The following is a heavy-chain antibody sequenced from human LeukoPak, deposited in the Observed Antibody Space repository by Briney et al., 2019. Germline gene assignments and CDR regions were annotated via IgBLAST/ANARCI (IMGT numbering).Heavy chain of an antibody. CDR1: GYTFTSYG. D-gene: IGHD3-10*01. V-gene: IGHV1-18*01. J-gene: IGHJ4*02. Sequence: ASVKVSCKASGYTFTSYGISWVRQAPGQGLEWMGWISAYNGNTNYAQKLQGRVTMTTDTSTSTAYMELRSLRSDDTAVYYCARVTYYYGSGSYYRGFDYWGQGTLVTVSS. CDR2: ISAYNGNT. CDR3: ARVTYYYGSGSYYRGFDY.